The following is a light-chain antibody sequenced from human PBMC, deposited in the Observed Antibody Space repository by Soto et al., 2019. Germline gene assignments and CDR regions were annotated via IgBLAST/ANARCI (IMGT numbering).Light chain of an antibody. Sequence: EIALTQSPGTLPEPPEERASLFCRASQSVRGSLAWYQHKPGQAPRLLIYDTSTRAAGVPARFSGSRSGPEFTLTISSLQSEDFAIYYCQPYNNWPPTFGEGTKVDIK. V-gene: IGKV3-15*01. J-gene: IGKJ1*01. CDR3: QPYNNWPPT. CDR1: QSVRGS. CDR2: DTS.